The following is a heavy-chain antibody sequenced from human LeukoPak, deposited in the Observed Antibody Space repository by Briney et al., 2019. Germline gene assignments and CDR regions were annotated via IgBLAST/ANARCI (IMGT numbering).Heavy chain of an antibody. D-gene: IGHD3-22*01. CDR1: GYTFTSYY. J-gene: IGHJ6*02. CDR3: ARDELYYYDSSGRMDV. Sequence: GASVKVSFKASGYTFTSYYMHWVRQAPGQGLEWMGIINPSGGSTSYAQKFQGRVTMTRDTSTSTVYMELSSLRSEDTAVYYCARDELYYYDSSGRMDVWGQGTTVTVSS. V-gene: IGHV1-46*01. CDR2: INPSGGST.